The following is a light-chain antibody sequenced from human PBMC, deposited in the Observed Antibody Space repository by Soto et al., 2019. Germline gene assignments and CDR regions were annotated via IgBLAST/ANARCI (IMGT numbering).Light chain of an antibody. CDR1: VLAKKY. Sequence: SYELTQPSSVSVSPGQTARITCSGDVLAKKYARWFQQKPCQDPVLVIYKDSERPSGIPERFSGSSSGTTVTLTISGAQVEDEADYYCYSAADNKGVFGGGTKLTVL. CDR2: KDS. J-gene: IGLJ2*01. CDR3: YSAADNKGV. V-gene: IGLV3-27*01.